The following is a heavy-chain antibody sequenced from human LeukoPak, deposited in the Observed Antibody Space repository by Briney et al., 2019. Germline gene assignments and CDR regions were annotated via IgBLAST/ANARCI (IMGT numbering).Heavy chain of an antibody. CDR1: GFTFSSYA. V-gene: IGHV3-23*01. CDR2: ISGSGGST. D-gene: IGHD6-19*01. CDR3: AKDPVGYSSGFGNYFDY. Sequence: PGGSLRLSCAASGFTFSSYAMSWVRQAPGKGLEWVSAISGSGGSTYYADSVKGRFTISRDNSKNTLYLQMNSLRAEDTAVYYCAKDPVGYSSGFGNYFDYWGQGTLVTVSS. J-gene: IGHJ4*02.